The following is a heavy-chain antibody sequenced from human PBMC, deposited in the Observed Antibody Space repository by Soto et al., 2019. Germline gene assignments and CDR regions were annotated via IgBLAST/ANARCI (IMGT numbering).Heavy chain of an antibody. J-gene: IGHJ3*02. CDR3: ARGGGVGVAGSAAFDM. Sequence: QLHLVQSGAVVKKPGASVTVSCSASGYPVTAYYMHWVRQAPGRGLEWMGGINPATGAAKYTQTFQGRVNMTRDSSTITGFMELGGLTSGDTAVFYCARGGGVGVAGSAAFDMWGQGTLVTVSS. D-gene: IGHD3-3*01. CDR1: GYPVTAYY. CDR2: INPATGAA. V-gene: IGHV1-2*02.